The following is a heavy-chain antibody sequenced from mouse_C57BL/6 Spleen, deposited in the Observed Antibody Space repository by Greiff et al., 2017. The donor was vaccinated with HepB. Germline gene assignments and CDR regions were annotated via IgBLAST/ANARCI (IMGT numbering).Heavy chain of an antibody. J-gene: IGHJ1*03. Sequence: EVMLVESEGGLVQPGSSMKLSCTASGFTFSDYYMAWVRQVPEKGLEWVSNINYDGSSTYYLDSLKSRFIISRDNAKNILYLQMSSLKSEDTATYYCARDTTVVAGGYFDVWGTGTTVTVSS. D-gene: IGHD1-1*01. V-gene: IGHV5-16*01. CDR3: ARDTTVVAGGYFDV. CDR2: INYDGSST. CDR1: GFTFSDYY.